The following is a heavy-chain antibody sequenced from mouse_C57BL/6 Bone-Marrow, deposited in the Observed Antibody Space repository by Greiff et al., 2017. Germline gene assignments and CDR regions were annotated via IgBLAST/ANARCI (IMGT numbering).Heavy chain of an antibody. CDR2: IRNKANGYTT. CDR3: ARSNHLLGLRRDWYFDV. Sequence: EVKLVESGGGLVQPGGSLSLSCAASGFTFTDYYMSWVRQPPGKALEWLGFIRNKANGYTTEYSASVKGRFTISRDTSQSILYLQMNALRAEDSATYYCARSNHLLGLRRDWYFDVWGTGTTVTVSS. J-gene: IGHJ1*03. CDR1: GFTFTDYY. V-gene: IGHV7-3*01. D-gene: IGHD2-2*01.